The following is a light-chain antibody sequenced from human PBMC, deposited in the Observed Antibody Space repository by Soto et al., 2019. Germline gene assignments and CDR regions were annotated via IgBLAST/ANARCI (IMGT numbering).Light chain of an antibody. CDR1: SSDVGGYNY. V-gene: IGLV2-14*01. CDR3: SSYTTSGSLV. CDR2: DVS. J-gene: IGLJ2*01. Sequence: QSALTQPASVSGSPGQSITISCTGTSSDVGGYNYVSWYQQHPGKAPKLMIYDVSNRPSGVSNRFSGSKSSNTASLTISGLQAEDEADYYCSSYTTSGSLVVGGWTKVTVL.